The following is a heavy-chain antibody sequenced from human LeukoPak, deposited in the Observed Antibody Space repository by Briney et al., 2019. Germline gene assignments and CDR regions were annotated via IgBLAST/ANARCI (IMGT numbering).Heavy chain of an antibody. CDR2: LYPGDSDT. V-gene: IGHV5-51*01. D-gene: IGHD6-13*01. Sequence: PGESLKISCKGSGYSFTNYWIGWVRQMPGKGLEWMGMLYPGDSDTRYSPSFQGQVTISADKSISTAYLQWSSLKASDTAMYYCARTGSSSWAHWFDPWGQGTLVTVSS. J-gene: IGHJ5*02. CDR1: GYSFTNYW. CDR3: ARTGSSSWAHWFDP.